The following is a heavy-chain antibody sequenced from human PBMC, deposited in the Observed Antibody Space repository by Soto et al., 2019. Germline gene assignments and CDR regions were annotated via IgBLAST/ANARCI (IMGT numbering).Heavy chain of an antibody. CDR3: ARDRGGYDRLYYYHGMDV. D-gene: IGHD5-12*01. CDR1: GFTFSDYY. CDR2: ISSSSGST. J-gene: IGHJ6*02. V-gene: IGHV3-11*06. Sequence: PGGSLRLSCAASGFTFSDYYMSWIRQAPGKGLEYISYISSSSGSTNYADSVKGRFTISRDNAKNSLYLQMGSLRAEDTAVYYCARDRGGYDRLYYYHGMDVWGQGTTVTVSS.